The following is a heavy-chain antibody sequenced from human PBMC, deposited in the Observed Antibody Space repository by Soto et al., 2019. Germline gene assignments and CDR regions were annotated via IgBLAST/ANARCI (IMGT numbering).Heavy chain of an antibody. D-gene: IGHD4-17*01. CDR1: GYTFTSYG. Sequence: QVQLVQSGAEVKKPGASVKVSCKASGYTFTSYGISWVRQAPGQGLEWMGWISAYNGNTNYAQKLQGRVTMTTDTSTSTAYMERRSPSSDDASVYYCARDLEGEYGDHFDYWCQGTLVTV. CDR2: ISAYNGNT. J-gene: IGHJ4*02. CDR3: ARDLEGEYGDHFDY. V-gene: IGHV1-18*01.